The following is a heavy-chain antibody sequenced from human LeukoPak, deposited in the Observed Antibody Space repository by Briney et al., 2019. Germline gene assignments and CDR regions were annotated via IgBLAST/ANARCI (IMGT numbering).Heavy chain of an antibody. CDR3: ARGVYIAAGHYGY. J-gene: IGHJ4*02. V-gene: IGHV4-59*01. CDR1: GGSISSYY. CDR2: IYYSGTT. D-gene: IGHD6-13*01. Sequence: SETLCLTCTVSGGSISSYYWSWIRQPPGKGLEWIGYIYYSGTTNYNPSLKSRVTISVDTSKNQFSLKLSSVTAADTAVYYFARGVYIAAGHYGYWGQGTLVTVSS.